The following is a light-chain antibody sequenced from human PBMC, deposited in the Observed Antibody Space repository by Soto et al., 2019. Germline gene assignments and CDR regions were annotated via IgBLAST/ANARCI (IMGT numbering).Light chain of an antibody. J-gene: IGLJ3*02. CDR2: TNN. CDR1: SSNVGAGSD. CDR3: QSYDTSLGAWV. Sequence: QSVLTQPPSVSGAPGQRVTIACTGSSSNVGAGSDVHWYQHFPGTAPKLLIYTNNIRPSGVPDRFSASKSGTSASLAISGLQAEDEADYYCQSYDTSLGAWVFGGGTKVTVL. V-gene: IGLV1-40*01.